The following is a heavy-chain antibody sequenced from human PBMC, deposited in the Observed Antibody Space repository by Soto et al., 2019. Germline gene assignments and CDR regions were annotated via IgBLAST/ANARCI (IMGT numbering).Heavy chain of an antibody. V-gene: IGHV3-21*01. D-gene: IGHD2-2*02. CDR2: ISSSSSYI. CDR1: GFTFSSYS. Sequence: EVQLVESGGGLVKPGGSLRLSCAASGFTFSSYSMNWVRQAPGKGLEWVSSISSSSSYIYYADSVKGRFTISRDNAKNSLYLQMNSLRAEDTAVYYCARDMTVVVPAAIYYWGQGTLVTVSS. CDR3: ARDMTVVVPAAIYY. J-gene: IGHJ4*02.